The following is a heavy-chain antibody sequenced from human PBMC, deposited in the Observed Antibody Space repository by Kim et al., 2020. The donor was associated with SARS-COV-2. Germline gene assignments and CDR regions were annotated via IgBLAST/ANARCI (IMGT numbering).Heavy chain of an antibody. D-gene: IGHD2-15*01. CDR1: GFTVSSNY. Sequence: GGSLRLSCAASGFTVSSNYMSWVRQAPGKGLEWVSVIYSGGSTYYADSVKGRFTISRDNSKNTLYLQMNSLRAEDTAVYYCALGCSGGSCYSTNAFDIWGQGTMVTVSS. J-gene: IGHJ3*02. V-gene: IGHV3-53*01. CDR2: IYSGGST. CDR3: ALGCSGGSCYSTNAFDI.